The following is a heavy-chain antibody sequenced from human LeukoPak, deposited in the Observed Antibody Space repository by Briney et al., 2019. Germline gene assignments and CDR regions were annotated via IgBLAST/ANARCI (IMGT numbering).Heavy chain of an antibody. CDR3: ARDYRTGFDY. Sequence: ASVKVSCKASGYTFTSYGISWVRQAPGQGLEWLGWISTYNGNTHYAQKLQGRVTMTTDTSTTTAYMELRSLRSDDTAVYYCARDYRTGFDYWGQGTLVTVSS. J-gene: IGHJ4*02. V-gene: IGHV1-18*01. CDR1: GYTFTSYG. D-gene: IGHD7-27*01. CDR2: ISTYNGNT.